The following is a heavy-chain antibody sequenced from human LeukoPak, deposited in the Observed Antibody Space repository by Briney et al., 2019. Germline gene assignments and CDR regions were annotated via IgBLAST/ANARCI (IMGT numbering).Heavy chain of an antibody. D-gene: IGHD6-19*01. CDR3: ARSYLAGTGYYFDY. CDR1: GGSISSYY. V-gene: IGHV4-59*01. CDR2: LYHTETT. J-gene: IGHJ4*02. Sequence: SETLSLTCTVSGGSISSYYWSWIRQSPGKGLEWIGYLYHTETTKYNPSLKSRVTITVDTSKNQLSLHLTSVTSADTAVYYCARSYLAGTGYYFDYWGQGTLVTVSS.